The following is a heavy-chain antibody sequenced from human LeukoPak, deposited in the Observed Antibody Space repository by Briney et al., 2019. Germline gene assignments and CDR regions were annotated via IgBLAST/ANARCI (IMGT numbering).Heavy chain of an antibody. D-gene: IGHD6-13*01. CDR3: ARDAALSGYYYYYMDV. CDR1: GGSISSYY. V-gene: IGHV4-4*07. CDR2: IYTSGST. J-gene: IGHJ6*03. Sequence: SETLSLTCTVSGGSISSYYWSWIRQPARKGLEWIGRIYTSGSTNYNPSLKSRVTMSVDTSKNQFSLKLTSVTAADTAVYYCARDAALSGYYYYYMDVWGKGTTVTVSS.